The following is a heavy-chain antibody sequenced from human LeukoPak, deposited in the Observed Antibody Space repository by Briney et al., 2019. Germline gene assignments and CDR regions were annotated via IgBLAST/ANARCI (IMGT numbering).Heavy chain of an antibody. CDR1: GFTFSRYG. J-gene: IGHJ4*02. Sequence: GGSLRLSCAASGFTFSRYGMHWVRQAPGKGLEWVSGISWNSGSIGYADSVKGRFTISRDNAKNSLYLQMNSLRAEDMALYYCAKGQSGYIFAVFDYWGQGTLVTVSS. D-gene: IGHD3-3*01. V-gene: IGHV3-9*03. CDR2: ISWNSGSI. CDR3: AKGQSGYIFAVFDY.